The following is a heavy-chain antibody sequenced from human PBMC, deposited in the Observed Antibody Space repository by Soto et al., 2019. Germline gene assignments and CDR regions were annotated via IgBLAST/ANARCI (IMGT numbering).Heavy chain of an antibody. CDR3: ARETEVDYGDYFFYFDY. V-gene: IGHV4-61*01. D-gene: IGHD4-17*01. CDR1: GGSVSSGSYY. Sequence: PSETLSLTCTVSGGSVSSGSYYWSWIRQPPGKGLEWIGYIYYSGSTNYNPSLKSRVTISVDTSKNQFSLKLSSVTAADTAVYYCARETEVDYGDYFFYFDYWGQGTLVTVSS. CDR2: IYYSGST. J-gene: IGHJ4*02.